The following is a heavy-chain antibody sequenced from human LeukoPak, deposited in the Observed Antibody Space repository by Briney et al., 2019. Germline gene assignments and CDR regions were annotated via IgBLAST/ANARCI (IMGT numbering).Heavy chain of an antibody. Sequence: SETLSLTCTVSGGSVSSGSYYWSWIRQPPGKGLEWIGYISHSGSTNYNPSLKSRVTISLDTSKNQFSLKLSSVTAADTAVYFCARSPSGYRFDYWGQGTLVTVSS. CDR1: GGSVSSGSYY. V-gene: IGHV4-61*01. CDR3: ARSPSGYRFDY. D-gene: IGHD3-22*01. J-gene: IGHJ4*02. CDR2: ISHSGST.